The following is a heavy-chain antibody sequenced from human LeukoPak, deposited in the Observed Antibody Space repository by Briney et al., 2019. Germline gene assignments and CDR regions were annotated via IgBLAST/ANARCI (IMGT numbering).Heavy chain of an antibody. V-gene: IGHV1-2*02. CDR3: ARDDSFQFDS. CDR2: INPNTGGT. D-gene: IGHD5-18*01. CDR1: GYTFTAYY. J-gene: IGHJ4*02. Sequence: GASVTVSCKASGYTFTAYYMHWVRQAPGQGLVWMGWINPNTGGTNYAQKFQGRVTMTRATSISTAYMELSSLTSDDTAVYFCARDDSFQFDSWGQGTLVTVSS.